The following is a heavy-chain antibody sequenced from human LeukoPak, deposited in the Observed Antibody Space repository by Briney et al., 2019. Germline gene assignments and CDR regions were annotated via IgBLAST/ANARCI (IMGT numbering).Heavy chain of an antibody. Sequence: GGSLRLSCAASGFTFSIYGMSWVRQAPGRGLEWVTFIQYDGGNTYYADSVKGRFTISRDNSKNTLYLQMNSLRDEDTAVYYCAKIVPAADLGYWGQGTLVTVSS. D-gene: IGHD2-2*01. CDR1: GFTFSIYG. CDR3: AKIVPAADLGY. J-gene: IGHJ4*02. V-gene: IGHV3-30*02. CDR2: IQYDGGNT.